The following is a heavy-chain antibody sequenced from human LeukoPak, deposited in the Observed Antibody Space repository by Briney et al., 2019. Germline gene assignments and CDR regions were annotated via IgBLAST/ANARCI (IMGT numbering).Heavy chain of an antibody. D-gene: IGHD6-13*01. CDR2: ISWNSGSI. V-gene: IGHV3-9*03. J-gene: IGHJ4*02. Sequence: GGSLRLSCAASGFTFDDYAMHWVRQAPGKGLEWVSGISWNSGSIGYADSVKGRFTISRDNAKNSLYLQMNSLRAEDMVLYYCAKDAAGTTRGYYFDYWGQGTLVTVSS. CDR3: AKDAAGTTRGYYFDY. CDR1: GFTFDDYA.